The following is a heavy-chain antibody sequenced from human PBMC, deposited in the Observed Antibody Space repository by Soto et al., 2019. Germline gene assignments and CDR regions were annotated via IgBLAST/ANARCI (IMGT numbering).Heavy chain of an antibody. CDR2: IVPVFPSV. J-gene: IGHJ6*02. Sequence: QVQLVQSGAEVKRPGSSVQVSCKASGGAFNNYAIYWVRQAPGHGLEWLGRIVPVFPSVYYAPRFQGRLTISADGSTDTVYMMLTSLKSEDTAVSYCAREMPSTAAAYFYYGLNVWGQGTSVTVSS. V-gene: IGHV1-69*18. CDR3: AREMPSTAAAYFYYGLNV. CDR1: GGAFNNYA. D-gene: IGHD6-13*01.